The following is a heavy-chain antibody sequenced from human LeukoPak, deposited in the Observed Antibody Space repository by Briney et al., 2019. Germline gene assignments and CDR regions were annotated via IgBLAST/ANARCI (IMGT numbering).Heavy chain of an antibody. D-gene: IGHD5-18*01. CDR2: TYYSGSI. Sequence: SETLSLTCTVSLXSINTFYWSWIRQPPGKGLEWIGNTYYSGSIIYNPSLRSRVTISVDTSKNQFSLKLNSVTAADTAVYYCASSWIQIPGRFDYWGQGTLVTVSS. V-gene: IGHV4-59*01. J-gene: IGHJ4*02. CDR1: LXSINTFY. CDR3: ASSWIQIPGRFDY.